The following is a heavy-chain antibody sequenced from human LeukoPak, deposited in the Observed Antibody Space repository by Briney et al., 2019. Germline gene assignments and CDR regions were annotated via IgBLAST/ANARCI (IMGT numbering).Heavy chain of an antibody. CDR3: ARDLELVYYDSSGYDY. V-gene: IGHV3-74*03. CDR1: GFTFRSYW. D-gene: IGHD3-22*01. Sequence: GGSLRLSCAASGFTFRSYWMHWVRQAPGKGLVWVSRINSDGSGTTYADSVEGRFTISRDNTKNTLYLQMNSLRGEDTAVYYCARDLELVYYDSSGYDYWGQGTLVTVSS. CDR2: INSDGSGT. J-gene: IGHJ4*02.